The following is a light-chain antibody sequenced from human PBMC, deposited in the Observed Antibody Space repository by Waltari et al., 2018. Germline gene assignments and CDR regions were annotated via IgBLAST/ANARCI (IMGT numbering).Light chain of an antibody. V-gene: IGKV3-11*01. CDR3: QQYYSTPLF. Sequence: EIVLTQSPATLSLSPGDRATLSCRASQSVSSYLAWYQQKPGQAPRLLIYDASNRATGIPARFSGSGSGTDFTLTISSLQAEDVAVYYCQQYYSTPLFFGGGTKVEIK. CDR2: DAS. CDR1: QSVSSY. J-gene: IGKJ4*01.